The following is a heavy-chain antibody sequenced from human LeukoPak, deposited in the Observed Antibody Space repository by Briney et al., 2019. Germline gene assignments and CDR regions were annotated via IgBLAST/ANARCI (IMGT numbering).Heavy chain of an antibody. V-gene: IGHV4-59*11. D-gene: IGHD1/OR15-1a*01. J-gene: IGHJ4*02. CDR2: VHSSGTT. CDR3: AALGDNNSWNNF. Sequence: PSETLSLTCSVSRGSTTGHYWSWVRQPPGKGPEWLGYVHSSGTTSYNPSLKSRVTISADTSKNQFSLKMTSLTTADTGVYYCAALGDNNSWNNFWGQGTLVTVSS. CDR1: RGSTTGHY.